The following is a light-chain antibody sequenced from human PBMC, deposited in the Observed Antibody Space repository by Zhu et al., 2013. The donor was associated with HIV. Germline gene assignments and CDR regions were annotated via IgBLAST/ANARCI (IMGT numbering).Light chain of an antibody. CDR1: QSVSSTY. CDR3: QQYGSSPLT. CDR2: GAS. J-gene: IGKJ4*01. V-gene: IGKV3-20*01. Sequence: EIVWTQSPGTLSLSPGERATLSCRASQSVSSTYLAWYQQKPGQAPRLLIYGASSRATGVPDRFRGSGSGTDFTLTISRLEPEDFAVYYCQQYGSSPLTFGGGTKVEIK.